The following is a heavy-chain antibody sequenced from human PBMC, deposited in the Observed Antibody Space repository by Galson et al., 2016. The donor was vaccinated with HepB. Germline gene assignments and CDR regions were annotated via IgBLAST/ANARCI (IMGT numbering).Heavy chain of an antibody. CDR1: GDSVSSGHYY. CDR3: ARVARSGSAWDIFT. J-gene: IGHJ4*02. CDR2: IYYTGST. Sequence: SLTCTVSGDSVSSGHYYWSWIRQPPGKGLAWIGYIYYTGSTYYNPSLKSRFTISVDTSKNQFSLNLSSVTAADMAVYFCARVARSGSAWDIFTWGQGTLVTVSS. D-gene: IGHD6-19*01. V-gene: IGHV4-61*01.